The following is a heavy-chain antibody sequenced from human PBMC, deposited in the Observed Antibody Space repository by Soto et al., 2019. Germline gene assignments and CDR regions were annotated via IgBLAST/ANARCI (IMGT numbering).Heavy chain of an antibody. CDR1: GGTFSSYA. Sequence: ASVKVSCKASGGTFSSYAISWVRQAPGQGLEWMGGIIPIFGTANYAQKFQGRVTITADESTSAAYMELSSLRSEDTAVYYCARDGREISLTGMITFCYWGQGTLVTVSS. CDR3: ARDGREISLTGMITFCY. J-gene: IGHJ4*02. D-gene: IGHD3-16*01. V-gene: IGHV1-69*13. CDR2: IIPIFGTA.